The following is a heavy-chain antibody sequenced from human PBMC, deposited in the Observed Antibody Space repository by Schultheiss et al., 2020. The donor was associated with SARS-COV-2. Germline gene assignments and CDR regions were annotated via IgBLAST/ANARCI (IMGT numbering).Heavy chain of an antibody. V-gene: IGHV4-39*01. CDR1: GGSISSSSYY. D-gene: IGHD6-19*01. CDR3: ARQEEGSGWYGY. Sequence: SETLSLTCTVSGGSISSSSYYWGWIRQPPGKGLEWIGSIYYSGSTNYNPSLKSRVTISVDTSKNQFSLKLSSVTAADTAVYYCARQEEGSGWYGYWGQGTLVTVSS. CDR2: IYYSGST. J-gene: IGHJ4*02.